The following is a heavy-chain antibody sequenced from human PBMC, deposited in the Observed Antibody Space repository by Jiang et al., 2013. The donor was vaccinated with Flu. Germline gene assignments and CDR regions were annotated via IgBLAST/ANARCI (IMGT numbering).Heavy chain of an antibody. CDR2: IYYTGTT. V-gene: IGHV4-59*08. CDR1: GDSISGYY. Sequence: KPSETLSLTCTVSGDSISGYYWSWIRRPPGKGLEYIGYIYYTGTTNYNPSLKSRVTISIDTSTNQFSLKLISVTAPDTAVYYCARSYCGGDCYSMFGYSYYGMDVWGQGTTVTVSS. CDR3: ARSYCGGDCYSMFGYSYYGMDV. J-gene: IGHJ6*02. D-gene: IGHD2-21*02.